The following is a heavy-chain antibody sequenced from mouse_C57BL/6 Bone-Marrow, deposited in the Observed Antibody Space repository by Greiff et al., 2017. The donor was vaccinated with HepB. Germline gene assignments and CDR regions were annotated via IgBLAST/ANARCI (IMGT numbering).Heavy chain of an antibody. J-gene: IGHJ1*03. CDR2: IDPSDSYT. D-gene: IGHD2-5*01. Sequence: VQLQQSGAELVMPGASVKLSCKASGYTFTSYWMHWVKQRPGQGLEWIGEIDPSDSYTNYNQKFKGKSTLTVDKSSSTAYMQLSSLTSEDSAVYYCARSGIVTGYFDVWGTGTTVTVSS. CDR1: GYTFTSYW. V-gene: IGHV1-69*01. CDR3: ARSGIVTGYFDV.